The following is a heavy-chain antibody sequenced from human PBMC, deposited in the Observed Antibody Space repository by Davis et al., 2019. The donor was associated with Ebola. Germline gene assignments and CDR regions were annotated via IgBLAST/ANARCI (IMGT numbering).Heavy chain of an antibody. Sequence: ASSVTVSCKASRYTFTNYYMHWVRPAPGQGLAWMGMINPNDGRTIYAQKFQGRVTVTRDTSTTTVYMDLSSLRSEDTALYYCTTPGGQDSGYDVFDIWGEGTMVTVSS. J-gene: IGHJ3*02. CDR2: INPNDGRT. CDR3: TTPGGQDSGYDVFDI. V-gene: IGHV1-46*03. D-gene: IGHD5-12*01. CDR1: RYTFTNYY.